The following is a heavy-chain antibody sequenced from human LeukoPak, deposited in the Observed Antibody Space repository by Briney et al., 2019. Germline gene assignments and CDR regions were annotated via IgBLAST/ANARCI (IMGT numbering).Heavy chain of an antibody. CDR2: IYSGGST. J-gene: IGHJ4*02. CDR3: ARGPSGYHHT. V-gene: IGHV3-66*01. CDR1: AFSVGSNY. D-gene: IGHD5-12*01. Sequence: GRSLRLSCAASAFSVGSNYMTWVRQAPGKGLEWVSLIYSGGSTYYADSVKGRFTISRDNSKNTLYLQMNSLRAEDTAVYYCARGPSGYHHTGGQGTLVTVSS.